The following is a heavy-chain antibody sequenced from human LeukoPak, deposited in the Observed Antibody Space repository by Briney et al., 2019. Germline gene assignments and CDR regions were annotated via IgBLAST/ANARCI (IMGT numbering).Heavy chain of an antibody. J-gene: IGHJ4*02. D-gene: IGHD3-10*01. Sequence: PGGSLRLSCAASGFTFDDYAMHWVRQAPGKGLEWVSGISWNSGSIGYADSVKGRFTISRDNAKNSLYLQMNSLRAEDTALYYCHAYYGSGSYFNFDYWGQGTPVTVSS. CDR1: GFTFDDYA. V-gene: IGHV3-9*01. CDR3: HAYYGSGSYFNFDY. CDR2: ISWNSGSI.